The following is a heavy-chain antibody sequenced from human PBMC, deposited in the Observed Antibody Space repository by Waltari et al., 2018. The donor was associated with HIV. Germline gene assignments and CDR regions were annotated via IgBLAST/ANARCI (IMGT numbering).Heavy chain of an antibody. Sequence: EVQLVESGGGLAKPGGYLRLHGAASGFTFRSYSMNWVRQAPGKGLEWVSSISSSSSYIYYADSVKGRFTISRDNAKNSLYLQMNSLRAEDTAVYYCARDIAYYYGMDVWGQGTTVTVSS. V-gene: IGHV3-21*01. CDR3: ARDIAYYYGMDV. CDR2: ISSSSSYI. J-gene: IGHJ6*02. CDR1: GFTFRSYS. D-gene: IGHD2-15*01.